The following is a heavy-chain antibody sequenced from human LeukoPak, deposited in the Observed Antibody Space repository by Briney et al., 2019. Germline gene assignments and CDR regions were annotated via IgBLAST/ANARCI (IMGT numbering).Heavy chain of an antibody. CDR3: AKDTKPESAAADY. Sequence: GGSLRLSCAASEFTFDNYAMHWVRQAPGKGLEWVSGISWNSGGTAYADSVKGRFTISRDNAKNSLFLQMNSLRPEDTALYFCAKDTKPESAAADYWGQGTLVTVSS. CDR2: ISWNSGGT. V-gene: IGHV3-9*01. D-gene: IGHD2-2*01. CDR1: EFTFDNYA. J-gene: IGHJ4*02.